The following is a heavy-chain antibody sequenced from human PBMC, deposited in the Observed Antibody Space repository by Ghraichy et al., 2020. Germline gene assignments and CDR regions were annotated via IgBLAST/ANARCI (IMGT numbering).Heavy chain of an antibody. J-gene: IGHJ4*02. CDR1: GGSISSTSYY. CDR2: IYYSGST. CDR3: ARLIAPIRAVAGHAGFDY. Sequence: SETLSLTCTVSGGSISSTSYYWGWIRQPPGKGLEWIGSIYYSGSTYYNPSLKSRVTISVDTSKNQFSLKLSSVTAADTAVYYCARLIAPIRAVAGHAGFDYWGQGTLVTVSS. V-gene: IGHV4-39*01. D-gene: IGHD6-19*01.